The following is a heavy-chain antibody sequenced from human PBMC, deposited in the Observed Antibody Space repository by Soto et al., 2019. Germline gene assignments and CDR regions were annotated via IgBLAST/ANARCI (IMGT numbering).Heavy chain of an antibody. D-gene: IGHD3-10*01. CDR3: AKDLTMVRGVNHGMDV. CDR1: GFSFSSYA. Sequence: GGSLRLSCAASGFSFSSYAMSWFRQAPGKGLEWVSAISGSGGSTYYADSVKGRFTISRDNSKNTLYLQMNSLRAEDTAVYYCAKDLTMVRGVNHGMDVWGQGTTVTIS. V-gene: IGHV3-23*01. J-gene: IGHJ6*02. CDR2: ISGSGGST.